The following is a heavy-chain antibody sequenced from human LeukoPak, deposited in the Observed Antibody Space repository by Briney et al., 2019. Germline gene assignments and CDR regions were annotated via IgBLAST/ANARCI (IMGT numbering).Heavy chain of an antibody. J-gene: IGHJ4*02. D-gene: IGHD3-10*01. Sequence: PSETLSLTCTVSGGSISSYYWSWIRQPPGKGLEWIGEINHSGTTNYNPSLKSRVTVSVDTSNNQFSLKLTSVTATDTAVYYCARHRLLWFGGHFDYWGQGTLVTVSS. V-gene: IGHV4-34*01. CDR2: INHSGTT. CDR1: GGSISSYY. CDR3: ARHRLLWFGGHFDY.